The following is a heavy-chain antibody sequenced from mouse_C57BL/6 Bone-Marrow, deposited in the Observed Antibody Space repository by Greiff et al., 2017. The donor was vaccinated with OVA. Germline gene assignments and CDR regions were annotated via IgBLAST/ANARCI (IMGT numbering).Heavy chain of an antibody. V-gene: IGHV1-81*01. J-gene: IGHJ4*01. D-gene: IGHD2-1*01. CDR2: IYPRSGNT. CDR3: ASRVYYGNYYAMDY. CDR1: GYTFTSYG. Sequence: QVQLQQSGAELVRPGASVKLSCKASGYTFTSYGISWVKQRTGQGLEWIGEIYPRSGNTYYNEKFKGKATLTADTSSSTAYMALRSLTSEDSAVYFCASRVYYGNYYAMDYWGQGTSVTVSS.